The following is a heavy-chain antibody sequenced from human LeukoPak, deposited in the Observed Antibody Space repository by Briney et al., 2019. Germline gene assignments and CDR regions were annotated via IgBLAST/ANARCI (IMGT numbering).Heavy chain of an antibody. Sequence: SETLSLTCTVSGGSISSSSYYWGWIRQPPGKGLEWIGSIYYSGSTNYNPSLKSRVTISVDTSKNQSSLKLSSVTAADTAVYYCARAVGTMVRGVTNWFDPWGQGTLVTVSS. CDR2: IYYSGST. J-gene: IGHJ5*02. CDR3: ARAVGTMVRGVTNWFDP. V-gene: IGHV4-39*07. CDR1: GGSISSSSYY. D-gene: IGHD3-10*01.